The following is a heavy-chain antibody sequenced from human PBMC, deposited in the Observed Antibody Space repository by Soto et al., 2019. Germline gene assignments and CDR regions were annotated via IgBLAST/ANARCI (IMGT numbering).Heavy chain of an antibody. CDR3: ARVQSYSSSWYLNWFDP. CDR2: TYYRSKWYN. D-gene: IGHD6-13*01. Sequence: PSQTLSLTCAISGDSVSSNSAAWNWIRQSPSRGLEWLGRTYYRSKWYNDYAVSVKSRITINPDTSKNQFSLQLNSVTPEDTAVYYCARVQSYSSSWYLNWFDPWGQGTLVTVSS. CDR1: GDSVSSNSAA. V-gene: IGHV6-1*01. J-gene: IGHJ5*02.